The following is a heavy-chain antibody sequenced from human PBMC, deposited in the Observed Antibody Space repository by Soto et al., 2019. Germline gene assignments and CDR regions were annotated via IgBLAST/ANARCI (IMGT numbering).Heavy chain of an antibody. J-gene: IGHJ4*02. CDR1: GVTFSSYA. Sequence: NVSCKASGVTFSSYAISWVLQAPGQGLEWMGGIIPIFGTANYAQKFQGRVTITADKSTSTAYMELSSLRSEDTAVYYCARVLSTDDSRGQAFGYWGQGTLVTVSS. CDR3: ARVLSTDDSRGQAFGY. V-gene: IGHV1-69*06. D-gene: IGHD3-22*01. CDR2: IIPIFGTA.